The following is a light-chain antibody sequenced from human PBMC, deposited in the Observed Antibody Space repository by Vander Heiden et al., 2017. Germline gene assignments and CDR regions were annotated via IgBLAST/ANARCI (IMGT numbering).Light chain of an antibody. CDR3: SSYAGTNSWGV. CDR1: SRDIGAYNY. J-gene: IGLJ2*01. V-gene: IGLV2-8*01. Sequence: QSALTQPPSASGSPGQSVTLPCTGTSRDIGAYNYVSWYQQHPGKAPKLCIYDVTKRPSGVPDRFSASKSGNTASLTVSGLRAEDEADDYCSSYAGTNSWGVFGGGTKLTVL. CDR2: DVT.